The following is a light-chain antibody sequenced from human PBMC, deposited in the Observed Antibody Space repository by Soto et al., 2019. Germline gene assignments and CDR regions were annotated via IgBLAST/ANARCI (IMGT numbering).Light chain of an antibody. J-gene: IGKJ1*01. CDR2: GAS. CDR1: QSISSSY. CDR3: QQYGSSSWT. Sequence: EIVLTQSPGTLSLSPGKRATLSCRASQSISSSYLAWYQQRPGQAPRLLIYGASSRATGIPDRFSGSGSGTEFTLTISRLEPEDFAVYYCQQYGSSSWTFGPGTKVEIK. V-gene: IGKV3-20*01.